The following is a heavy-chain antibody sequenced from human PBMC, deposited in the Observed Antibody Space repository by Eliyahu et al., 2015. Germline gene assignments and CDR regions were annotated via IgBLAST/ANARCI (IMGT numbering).Heavy chain of an antibody. J-gene: IGHJ3*02. CDR3: VKETKINTMNDGFDI. D-gene: IGHD5-24*01. CDR2: IAFDGSSK. V-gene: IGHV3-30*18. Sequence: LEWVAVIAFDGSSKYYADSVKGRFTISRDNPKNTLYLQMNSLRAEDAAVYYCVKETKINTMNDGFDIWGQGTMVTVSS.